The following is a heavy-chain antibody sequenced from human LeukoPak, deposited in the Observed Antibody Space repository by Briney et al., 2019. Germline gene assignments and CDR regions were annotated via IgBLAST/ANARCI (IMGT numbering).Heavy chain of an antibody. CDR3: AKTLLAVTIWERFDY. V-gene: IGHV3-23*01. CDR1: GFTFSSYA. Sequence: GGSLRLSCAASGFTFSSYAMSWVRQAPGKGLEWVSAISGSGDSTYYADSVKGRFTISRDNSKNTLYLQMNSLRAEDTAVYYCAKTLLAVTIWERFDYWGQGTLVTGSS. CDR2: ISGSGDST. D-gene: IGHD1-26*01. J-gene: IGHJ4*02.